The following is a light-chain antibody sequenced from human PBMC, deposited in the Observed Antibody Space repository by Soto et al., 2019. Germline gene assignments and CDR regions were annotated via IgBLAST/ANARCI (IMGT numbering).Light chain of an antibody. Sequence: DIVMTQSPDSLAVSLGERATMNCKSSQSFLYSSNNKNYLAWYQQKPGQPPKLLIYWASTRESGVPDRFSGSGSGTDFTLTISSLQAEDVAVYYCQQYYSTPPVTFGGGTKVDIK. V-gene: IGKV4-1*01. J-gene: IGKJ4*01. CDR1: QSFLYSSNNKNY. CDR2: WAS. CDR3: QQYYSTPPVT.